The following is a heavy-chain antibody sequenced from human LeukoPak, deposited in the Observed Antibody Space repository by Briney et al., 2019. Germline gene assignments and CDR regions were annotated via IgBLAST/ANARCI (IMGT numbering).Heavy chain of an antibody. V-gene: IGHV3-9*01. CDR2: ISWNSGNI. CDR3: VGGDY. J-gene: IGHJ4*02. CDR1: GFTFADYA. Sequence: GGSLRLSCAASGFTFADYAMHWVRQTPGKGLEWVSGISWNSGNIDYADSVKGRFTISRDNTKNSLYLQMDSLRAEDTAVYYCVGGDYWGQGTLVTVSS.